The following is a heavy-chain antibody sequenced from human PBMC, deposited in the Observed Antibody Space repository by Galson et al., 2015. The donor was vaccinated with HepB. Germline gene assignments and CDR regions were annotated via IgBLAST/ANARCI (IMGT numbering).Heavy chain of an antibody. Sequence: SVKVSCKASGFNFTSSAMQWVRQARGQRLEWIGWIVVGSGNTKDAQKFQERVTISVDTSKNQFSLKLSSVTAADTAVYYCAKYDSSGFDYWGQGTLVTVSS. CDR1: GFNFTSSA. CDR3: AKYDSSGFDY. CDR2: IVVGSGNT. V-gene: IGHV1-58*02. J-gene: IGHJ4*02. D-gene: IGHD3-22*01.